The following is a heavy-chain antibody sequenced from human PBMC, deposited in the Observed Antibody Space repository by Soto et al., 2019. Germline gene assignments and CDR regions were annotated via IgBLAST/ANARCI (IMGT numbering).Heavy chain of an antibody. D-gene: IGHD1-7*01. CDR1: GGTFSSYA. Sequence: GASVKVSCKASGGTFSSYAISWVRQAPGQGLEWMGGIIPIFGTANYAQKFQGRVTITADESTSTAYMGLSSLRSEDTAVYYCARKTGTTLPRTRHYYYYGMDVWGQGTTVTVSS. V-gene: IGHV1-69*13. J-gene: IGHJ6*02. CDR2: IIPIFGTA. CDR3: ARKTGTTLPRTRHYYYYGMDV.